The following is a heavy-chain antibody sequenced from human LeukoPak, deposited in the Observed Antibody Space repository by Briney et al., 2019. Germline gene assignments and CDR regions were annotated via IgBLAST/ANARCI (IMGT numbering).Heavy chain of an antibody. V-gene: IGHV1-18*01. Sequence: GASVKVSCTTSGYTFTSYGISWVRQAPGRGLEWMGWISAHNDQTKYTKKFQGRVTMTTDTYTSTAYMELSSLRSDDTAFYYCARDTDYVWGSSQRNNWFDPWGQGTLVTVSS. CDR3: ARDTDYVWGSSQRNNWFDP. D-gene: IGHD3-16*01. J-gene: IGHJ5*02. CDR2: ISAHNDQT. CDR1: GYTFTSYG.